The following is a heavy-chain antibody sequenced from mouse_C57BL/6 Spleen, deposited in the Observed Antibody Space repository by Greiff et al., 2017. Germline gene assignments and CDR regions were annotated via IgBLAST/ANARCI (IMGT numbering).Heavy chain of an antibody. CDR2: IDPSDSET. V-gene: IGHV1-52*01. J-gene: IGHJ2*01. Sequence: QVQLQQPGAELVRPGSSVKLSCKASGYTFTSYWMHWVKQRPIQGLEWIGNIDPSDSETHYNQKFKDKATLTVDKSSSTAYLQLSSLTAEDSAVYYSASLGYFDYWGQGTTLTVSS. CDR1: GYTFTSYW. CDR3: ASLGYFDY.